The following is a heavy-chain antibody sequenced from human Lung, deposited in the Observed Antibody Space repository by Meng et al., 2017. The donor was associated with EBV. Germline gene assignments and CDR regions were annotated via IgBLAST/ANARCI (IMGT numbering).Heavy chain of an antibody. CDR2: INHSGHT. J-gene: IGHJ4*02. CDR3: ARGRQIGWQGGDFAY. CDR1: GGSFRGYY. Sequence: ARLQQVGAVLLQPSETLSPRCAFSGGSFRGYYCSWLRQSPERGLEWIGEINHSGHTNYNPSLKSRVTISVDTSKNQFSLNLSSVTAADTAVYYCARGRQIGWQGGDFAYWSQGTLVTASS. D-gene: IGHD2-15*01. V-gene: IGHV4-34*01.